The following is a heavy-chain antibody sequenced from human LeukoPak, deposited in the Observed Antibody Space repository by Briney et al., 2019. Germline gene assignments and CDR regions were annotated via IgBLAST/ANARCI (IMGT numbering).Heavy chain of an antibody. CDR2: ISSSSSTI. V-gene: IGHV3-48*02. CDR1: GFTFSSYI. Sequence: GGSLRLSCAASGFTFSSYIMNWVRQAPGKGLEWVSYISSSSSTIYYADSVKGRFTISRDNAKNSLYLQMNSLRDEDTAVYYCARDRRITMIVVASGMDVWGQGTTVTVSS. D-gene: IGHD3-22*01. J-gene: IGHJ6*02. CDR3: ARDRRITMIVVASGMDV.